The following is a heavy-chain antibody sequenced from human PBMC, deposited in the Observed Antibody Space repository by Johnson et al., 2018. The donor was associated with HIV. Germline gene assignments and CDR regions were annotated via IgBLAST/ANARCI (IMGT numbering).Heavy chain of an antibody. CDR2: INWNGGST. CDR1: GFTFRSYG. Sequence: VQLVESGGGVVQPGTSLRLSCAASGFTFRSYGMHWVRQAPGKGLEWVSSINWNGGSTGYADSVKGRFTISRDNAKNSLYLQMNSLRAEDTALYYCARGKGAAVGLDAFDIWGQGTMVTVSS. V-gene: IGHV3-20*04. CDR3: ARGKGAAVGLDAFDI. D-gene: IGHD6-13*01. J-gene: IGHJ3*02.